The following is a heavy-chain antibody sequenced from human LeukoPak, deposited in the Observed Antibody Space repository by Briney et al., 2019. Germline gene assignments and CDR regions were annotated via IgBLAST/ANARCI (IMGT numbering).Heavy chain of an antibody. Sequence: PSETLSLTCTVSGGSISSGGYYWSWIRQPPGKGLEWIGEINHSGSTNYNPSLKSRVTISVDTSKNQFSLKLSSVTAADTAVYYCARAYSNYTPDYWGQGTLVTVSS. CDR1: GGSISSGGYY. CDR2: INHSGST. D-gene: IGHD4-11*01. V-gene: IGHV4-39*07. J-gene: IGHJ4*02. CDR3: ARAYSNYTPDY.